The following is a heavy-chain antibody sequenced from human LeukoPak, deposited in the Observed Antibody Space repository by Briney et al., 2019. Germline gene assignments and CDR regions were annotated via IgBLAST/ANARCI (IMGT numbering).Heavy chain of an antibody. V-gene: IGHV4-59*12. Sequence: SETLSLTCTVSGGPISSYYWSWIRQPPGKGLEWIGYIYYSGSTNYNPSLKSRVTISVDTSKNQFSLKLSSVTAADTAVYYCAREDAGSYYAGDYWGQGTLVTVSS. CDR2: IYYSGST. J-gene: IGHJ4*02. CDR3: AREDAGSYYAGDY. D-gene: IGHD3-10*01. CDR1: GGPISSYY.